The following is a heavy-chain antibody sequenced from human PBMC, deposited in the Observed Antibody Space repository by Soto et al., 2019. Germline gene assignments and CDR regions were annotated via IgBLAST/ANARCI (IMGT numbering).Heavy chain of an antibody. Sequence: QVQLVQSGAEVKKPGSSVKVSCKASGGTFSSSAISWVRQAPGQGPEWVGGIIPIFGTANYAQKFQGRVTITADESTSTAYMELSSLRSEDTVVYYCARDISGSGYNLYYFDYWGQGTLVTVSS. J-gene: IGHJ4*02. D-gene: IGHD5-12*01. V-gene: IGHV1-69*01. CDR1: GGTFSSSA. CDR2: IIPIFGTA. CDR3: ARDISGSGYNLYYFDY.